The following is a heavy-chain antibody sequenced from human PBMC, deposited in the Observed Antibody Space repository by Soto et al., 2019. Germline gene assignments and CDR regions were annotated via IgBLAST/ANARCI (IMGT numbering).Heavy chain of an antibody. CDR3: SRGLGTNGLDV. V-gene: IGHV1-18*04. CDR2: ISTYSGNT. D-gene: IGHD3-16*01. Sequence: ASVKVSCKASGYKFTTYGITCVRQAPGQGLEWMGGISTYSGNTDSAQKFQDRVTMTTDTSTSTAYMELTSLRSDDTAVYYCSRGLGTNGLDVWGQGTTVTVSS. CDR1: GYKFTTYG. J-gene: IGHJ6*02.